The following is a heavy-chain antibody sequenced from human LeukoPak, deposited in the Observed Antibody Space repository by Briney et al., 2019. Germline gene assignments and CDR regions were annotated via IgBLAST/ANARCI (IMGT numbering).Heavy chain of an antibody. J-gene: IGHJ4*02. CDR2: INSGGST. D-gene: IGHD6-6*01. Sequence: GGSLRLSCAASGFTVSSNYMSWVRQAPGKGLEWVSVINSGGSTYYADSVKGRFTISRHNSKNTLYLQMNSLRAEDTAVYYCAREMKYSSSSDWGQGTLVTVSS. CDR3: AREMKYSSSSD. CDR1: GFTVSSNY. V-gene: IGHV3-53*04.